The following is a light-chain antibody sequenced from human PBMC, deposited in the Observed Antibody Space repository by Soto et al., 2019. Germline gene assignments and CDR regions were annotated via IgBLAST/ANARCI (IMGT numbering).Light chain of an antibody. CDR1: QCISTR. V-gene: IGKV3-11*01. CDR3: QEGYSCPRT. CDR2: HAS. Sequence: IVCTQSPTTLSPSPCDRFTLACRASQCISTRLAWYQHRPGQAPRLLIYHASLWAAGIPARFSASGSGTEFTLTISDVQPEDFAPYYCQEGYSCPRTCGQGTKVDIK. J-gene: IGKJ1*01.